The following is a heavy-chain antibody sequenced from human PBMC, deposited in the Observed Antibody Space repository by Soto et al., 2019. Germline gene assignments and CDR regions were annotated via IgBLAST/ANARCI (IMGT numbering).Heavy chain of an antibody. Sequence: SVKVSCKASGGTFSSYAISWVRQAPGQGLEWMGGIIPIFGTANYAQKFQGRVTITADESTSTAYMELSSLRSEDTAVYYCARAGRQYWDYYYDSSGSLYYFDYWGQGTLVTVSS. V-gene: IGHV1-69*13. D-gene: IGHD3-22*01. CDR3: ARAGRQYWDYYYDSSGSLYYFDY. CDR2: IIPIFGTA. J-gene: IGHJ4*02. CDR1: GGTFSSYA.